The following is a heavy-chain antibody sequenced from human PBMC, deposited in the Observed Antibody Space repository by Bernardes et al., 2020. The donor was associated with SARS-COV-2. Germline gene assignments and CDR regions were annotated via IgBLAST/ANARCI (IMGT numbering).Heavy chain of an antibody. V-gene: IGHV1-2*02. CDR3: ARVGRPYSSGWYVPYFDY. CDR1: GYTFTGYY. CDR2: INPNSGGT. Sequence: ASVKVSCKASGYTFTGYYMHWVRQAPGQGLEWMGWINPNSGGTNYAQKFQGRVTMTRDTSISTAYMELSRLRSDDTAVYYCARVGRPYSSGWYVPYFDYWGQGTLVTVSS. D-gene: IGHD6-19*01. J-gene: IGHJ4*02.